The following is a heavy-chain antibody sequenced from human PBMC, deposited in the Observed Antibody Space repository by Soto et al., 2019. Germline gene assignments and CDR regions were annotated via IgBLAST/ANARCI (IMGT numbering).Heavy chain of an antibody. Sequence: QVQLVQSGTEVTKPGASVKVSCKASGYTFLDFYIQWVRQAPGQGLEWMGFINPSGGGTTYAQQFQGRLTMTRDTSTSTVYLELISLRSEDTAIYYCARDKPFSAGYWGQGTLVT. CDR1: GYTFLDFY. J-gene: IGHJ4*02. D-gene: IGHD3-3*02. CDR3: ARDKPFSAGY. CDR2: INPSGGGT. V-gene: IGHV1-46*01.